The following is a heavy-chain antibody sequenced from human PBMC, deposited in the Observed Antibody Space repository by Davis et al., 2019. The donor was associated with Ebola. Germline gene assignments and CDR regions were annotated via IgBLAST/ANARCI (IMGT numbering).Heavy chain of an antibody. CDR1: GFTFSSYD. V-gene: IGHV3-30*18. D-gene: IGHD6-6*01. Sequence: GESLKISCAASGFTFSSYDMHWVRQAPGKGLEWVAVISYDGSNKYYADSVKGRFTICRDNSKNTLYLQMNSLRAEDTAVYYCAKDHHSSSSVFWMDGLDYWGQGTLVTVSS. J-gene: IGHJ4*02. CDR3: AKDHHSSSSVFWMDGLDY. CDR2: ISYDGSNK.